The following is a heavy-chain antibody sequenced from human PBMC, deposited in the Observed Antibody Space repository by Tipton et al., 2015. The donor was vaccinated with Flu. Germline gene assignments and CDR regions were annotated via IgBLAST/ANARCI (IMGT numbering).Heavy chain of an antibody. V-gene: IGHV4-39*01. Sequence: TLSLTCTVSGGSISSSSYYWGWIRQPPGKGLEWIGSIYYSGSTYYNPSLKSRVTISVDTSKNQFSLKLSSVTAADTAVYYCARGGGYYFDFDYWGQGTLVTVSS. CDR2: IYYSGST. CDR3: ARGGGYYFDFDY. J-gene: IGHJ4*02. CDR1: GGSISSSSYY. D-gene: IGHD3-22*01.